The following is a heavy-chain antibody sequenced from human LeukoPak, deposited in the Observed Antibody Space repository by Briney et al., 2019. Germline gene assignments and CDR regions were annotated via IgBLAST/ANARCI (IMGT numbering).Heavy chain of an antibody. V-gene: IGHV3-33*01. CDR2: IWYDGSNK. CDR1: GFTFSSYV. D-gene: IGHD3-22*01. CDR3: ARRSHYDSSGYYPDY. Sequence: GGSLRLSCAASGFTFSSYVMHWVRQAPGKGLEWVAVIWYDGSNKYYADSVKGRFTISRDNSKNTLYLQMNSLRAEDTAVYYCARRSHYDSSGYYPDYWGQGTLVTVPS. J-gene: IGHJ4*02.